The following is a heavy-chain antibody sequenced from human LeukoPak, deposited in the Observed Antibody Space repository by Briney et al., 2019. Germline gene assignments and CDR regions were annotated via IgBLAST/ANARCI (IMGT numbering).Heavy chain of an antibody. V-gene: IGHV3-23*01. J-gene: IGHJ4*02. CDR2: ISGRGGST. CDR1: GFTFSRYA. D-gene: IGHD3-3*01. Sequence: GGCLRLFCAASGFTFSRYAMSWVRQASGKGLEWVSAISGRGGSTYYADSVKGRFTISRDTSKNTLYLQMNSLRAEDTAVYYCAKVRDFWSGPVLDYWGQGTLVTVSS. CDR3: AKVRDFWSGPVLDY.